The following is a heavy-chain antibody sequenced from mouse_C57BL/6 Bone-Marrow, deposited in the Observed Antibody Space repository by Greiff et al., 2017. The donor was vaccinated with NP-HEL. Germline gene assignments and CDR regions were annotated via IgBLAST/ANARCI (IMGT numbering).Heavy chain of an antibody. CDR1: GYTFTSYW. V-gene: IGHV1-64*01. CDR2: IHPNSGST. J-gene: IGHJ1*03. Sequence: QVQLQQPGAELVKPGASVKLSCKASGYTFTSYWMHWVKQRPGQGLEWIGMIHPNSGSTNYNEKFKSKATLTVDKSSSTAYMQLSSLTSEDSAVYYCARWNTVVVLDWYFEVWGTGTTVTVSS. D-gene: IGHD1-1*01. CDR3: ARWNTVVVLDWYFEV.